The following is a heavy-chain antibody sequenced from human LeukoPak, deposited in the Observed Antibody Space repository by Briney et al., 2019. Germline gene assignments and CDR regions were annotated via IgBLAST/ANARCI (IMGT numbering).Heavy chain of an antibody. J-gene: IGHJ5*02. CDR2: IYYSGST. CDR3: AIQEDGTMIVVVHH. Sequence: SETLSLTCAVYGGSFSGYYWGWIRQPPGKGLEWIGSIYYSGSTYYNPSLKSRVTISVDTSKNQFSLKLSSVTAADTAVYYCAIQEDGTMIVVVHHWGQGTLVTVSS. CDR1: GGSFSGYY. D-gene: IGHD3-22*01. V-gene: IGHV4-39*01.